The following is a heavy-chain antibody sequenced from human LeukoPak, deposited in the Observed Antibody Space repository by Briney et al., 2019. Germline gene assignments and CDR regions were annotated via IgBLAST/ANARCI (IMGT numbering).Heavy chain of an antibody. D-gene: IGHD6-13*01. CDR1: GFTFDDYA. Sequence: GGSLRLSCVASGFTFDDYAMHWVRQVPGKGLEWVSGISWNSGTMGYASSVKGRFTISRDNAKNSLYLQMDGLKSEDTAFYYCAKSWQQLAPIDHWGQGTLVTVS. J-gene: IGHJ4*02. V-gene: IGHV3-9*01. CDR3: AKSWQQLAPIDH. CDR2: ISWNSGTM.